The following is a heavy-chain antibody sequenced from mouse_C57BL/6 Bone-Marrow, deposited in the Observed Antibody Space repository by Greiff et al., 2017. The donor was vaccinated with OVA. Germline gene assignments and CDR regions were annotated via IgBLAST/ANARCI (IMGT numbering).Heavy chain of an antibody. Sequence: VQLQQPGAELVRPGTSVKLSCKASGYTFTSYWMHWVKQRPGQGLEWIRVIDPSDSYTNYNQKFKGKATLTVDTSSSTAYMQLSSLTSEDSAVYYCARRGPHYFDYWGQGTTLTVSS. CDR1: GYTFTSYW. CDR2: IDPSDSYT. CDR3: ARRGPHYFDY. V-gene: IGHV1-59*01. J-gene: IGHJ2*01. D-gene: IGHD3-3*01.